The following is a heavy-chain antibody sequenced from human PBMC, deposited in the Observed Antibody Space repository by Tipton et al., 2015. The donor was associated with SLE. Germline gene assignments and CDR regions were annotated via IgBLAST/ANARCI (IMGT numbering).Heavy chain of an antibody. CDR1: GGSFSGYY. CDR3: AMFLEWDDAFDI. D-gene: IGHD3-3*01. CDR2: INHSGST. V-gene: IGHV4-34*01. Sequence: GLVKPSETLSLTCAVYGGSFSGYYWSWIRQPPGKGLEWIGEINHSGSTNYNPSLKSRVTISVDTSKNQFSLKLSSVTAADTAVYYCAMFLEWDDAFDIWGQGTMVTVSS. J-gene: IGHJ3*02.